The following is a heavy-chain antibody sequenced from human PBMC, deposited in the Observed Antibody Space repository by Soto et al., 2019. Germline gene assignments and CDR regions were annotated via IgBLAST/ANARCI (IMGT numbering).Heavy chain of an antibody. CDR1: GFTFTGYE. D-gene: IGHD2-2*01. Sequence: EVQLVASGGGLVQPGGSLRLSCVASGFTFTGYEMNWVRQAPGKGLERVSYISSSGNSKYYADSVKGRFTISRDNAKNSLYLQMNSLRAEDTAIYYCASESCSSSSCATRYGMEVWGQGSTVTVSS. CDR3: ASESCSSSSCATRYGMEV. CDR2: ISSSGNSK. V-gene: IGHV3-48*03. J-gene: IGHJ6*02.